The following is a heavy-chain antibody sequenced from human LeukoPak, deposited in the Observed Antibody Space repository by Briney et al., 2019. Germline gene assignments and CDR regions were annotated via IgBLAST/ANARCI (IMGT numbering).Heavy chain of an antibody. D-gene: IGHD1-26*01. Sequence: SETLSLTCAVYGGSFSGYYWSWIRQPPGKGLEWIGRIYTSGSTNYNPSLKSRVTISVDTSKNQFSLKLSSVTAADTAVYYCARGGGMGYYYYYMDVWGKGTTVTVSS. CDR3: ARGGGMGYYYYYMDV. CDR1: GGSFSGYY. CDR2: IYTSGST. V-gene: IGHV4-59*10. J-gene: IGHJ6*03.